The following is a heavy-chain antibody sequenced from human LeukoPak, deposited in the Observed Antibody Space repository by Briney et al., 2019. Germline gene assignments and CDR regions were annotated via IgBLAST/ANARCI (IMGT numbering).Heavy chain of an antibody. Sequence: SETLSLTCTVSGGSISSSPHYWGWIRQPPGKGLEWIGEISHSGSTNYNPSLKSRVTISVDTSKNQFSLKLSSVTAADTAVYYCARGMLLTLWFGELNTRSWFDPWGQGTLVTVSS. CDR2: ISHSGST. J-gene: IGHJ5*02. CDR1: GGSISSSPHY. V-gene: IGHV4-39*07. CDR3: ARGMLLTLWFGELNTRSWFDP. D-gene: IGHD3-10*01.